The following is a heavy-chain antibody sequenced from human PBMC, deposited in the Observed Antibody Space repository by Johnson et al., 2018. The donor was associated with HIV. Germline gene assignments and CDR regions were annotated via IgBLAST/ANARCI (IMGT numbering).Heavy chain of an antibody. Sequence: QVQLVESGGGVVQPGRSLRLSCAASGFTFSSYAISWVRQAPGKGLEWVAVISNDGSNKNYADSVRGRFAISRDNSKNTLYLQMNSLRAEDTAVYYCATRAFTTMAEDDAFDIWGQGTMVTVSS. CDR3: ATRAFTTMAEDDAFDI. D-gene: IGHD5-18*01. J-gene: IGHJ3*02. V-gene: IGHV3-30*09. CDR2: ISNDGSNK. CDR1: GFTFSSYA.